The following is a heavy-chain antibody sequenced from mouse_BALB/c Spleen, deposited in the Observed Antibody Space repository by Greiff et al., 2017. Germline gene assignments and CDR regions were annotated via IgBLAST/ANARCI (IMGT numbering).Heavy chain of an antibody. CDR2: ISSGGSYT. J-gene: IGHJ4*01. D-gene: IGHD2-1*01. V-gene: IGHV5-9-4*01. CDR3: ARAGGNYVNYAMDY. CDR1: GFTFSSYA. Sequence: EVQGVESGGGLVKPGGSLKLSCAASGFTFSSYAMSWVRQSPEKRLEWVAEISSGGSYTYYPDTVTGRFTISRDNAKNTLYLEMSSLRSEDTAMYYCARAGGNYVNYAMDYWGQGTSVTVSS.